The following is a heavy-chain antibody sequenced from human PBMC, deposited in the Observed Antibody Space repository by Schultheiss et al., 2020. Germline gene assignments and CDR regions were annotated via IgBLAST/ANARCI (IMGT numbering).Heavy chain of an antibody. J-gene: IGHJ4*02. CDR2: ISHDGTWT. V-gene: IGHV3-30-3*02. D-gene: IGHD1-20*01. CDR3: AKRPSSDYNWQLRD. CDR1: GFTFSSYG. Sequence: GGSLRLSCAASGFTFSSYGMHWVRQAPGKGLEWVAVISHDGTWTHNADSVTGRFTISRDNSKNTLYLQMNSLRAEDTAVYYCAKRPSSDYNWQLRDWGQGTLVNVYS.